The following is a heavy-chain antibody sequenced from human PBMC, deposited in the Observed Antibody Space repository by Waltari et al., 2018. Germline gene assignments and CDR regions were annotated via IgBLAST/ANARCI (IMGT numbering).Heavy chain of an antibody. Sequence: QVQLQESGPGLVKPSETLSLTCAVSGYSISSGYYWGWIRQPPGKGLEWIGSIYHSGSTSYNPSLKRRVTISVDTSKNQFSLKRSSGTAADTAVYYCARVRSSGWYGLDYYYYYMDVWGKGTTVTVSS. V-gene: IGHV4-38-2*01. J-gene: IGHJ6*03. D-gene: IGHD6-19*01. CDR2: IYHSGST. CDR3: ARVRSSGWYGLDYYYYYMDV. CDR1: GYSISSGYY.